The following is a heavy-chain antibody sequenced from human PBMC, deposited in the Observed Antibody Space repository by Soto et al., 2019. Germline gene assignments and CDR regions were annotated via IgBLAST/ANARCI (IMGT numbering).Heavy chain of an antibody. CDR3: ANGGVYYDFWCGYYTGMDV. V-gene: IGHV3-30*18. Sequence: PGGSLRLSCAASGFTFSSYGMHWVRQAPGKGLEWVAVISYDGSNKYYADSVKGRFTISRDNSKNTLYLQMNSLRAEDTAVYYCANGGVYYDFWCGYYTGMDVWGQGTTVTVSS. CDR1: GFTFSSYG. J-gene: IGHJ6*02. CDR2: ISYDGSNK. D-gene: IGHD3-3*01.